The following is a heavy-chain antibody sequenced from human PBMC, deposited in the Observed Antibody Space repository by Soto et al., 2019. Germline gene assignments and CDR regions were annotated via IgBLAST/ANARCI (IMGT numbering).Heavy chain of an antibody. Sequence: EVPLVESGGGLVKPGGSLRLSCAASGFTFSSYSMNWVRQAPGKGLEWVSSISSSSSYIYYADSVKGRFTISRDNAKNLLYLQMNSLRAEDTAVYYCARDFTYYYYYGMDVWGQGTTVTVSS. J-gene: IGHJ6*02. CDR2: ISSSSSYI. D-gene: IGHD3-16*01. V-gene: IGHV3-21*01. CDR1: GFTFSSYS. CDR3: ARDFTYYYYYGMDV.